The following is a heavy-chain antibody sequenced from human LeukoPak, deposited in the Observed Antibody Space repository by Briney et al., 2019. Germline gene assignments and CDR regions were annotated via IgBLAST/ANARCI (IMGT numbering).Heavy chain of an antibody. Sequence: PGGSLRLSCAASAFTVSSNYMTWVRQAPGKGLEWVSVIYSGGSTYYADSVKGRFTISRDNSNNTLCLQMNSLRAEDTAVYYCARATPYCSSGRCLDYWGQGTLVTVSS. CDR1: AFTVSSNY. V-gene: IGHV3-53*01. CDR2: IYSGGST. D-gene: IGHD2-15*01. CDR3: ARATPYCSSGRCLDY. J-gene: IGHJ4*02.